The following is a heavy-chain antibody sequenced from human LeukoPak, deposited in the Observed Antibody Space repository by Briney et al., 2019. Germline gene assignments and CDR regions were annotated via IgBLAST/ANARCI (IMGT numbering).Heavy chain of an antibody. CDR1: GGTFSSYA. J-gene: IGHJ4*02. CDR2: IIPIFGTA. Sequence: GASVEVSCKASGGTFSSYAISWVRQAPGQGLEWMGGIIPIFGTANYAQKFQGRVTITADESTSTAYMELSSLRAEDTAVYYCTRDAENSVWGGPPNDYWGQGTLVTVSS. D-gene: IGHD2-8*01. CDR3: TRDAENSVWGGPPNDY. V-gene: IGHV1-69*13.